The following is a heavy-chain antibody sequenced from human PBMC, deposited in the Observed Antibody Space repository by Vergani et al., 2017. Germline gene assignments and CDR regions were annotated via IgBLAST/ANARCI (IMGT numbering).Heavy chain of an antibody. J-gene: IGHJ4*02. CDR3: AGVRRPPDGSGSDPGLDLDY. CDR1: GFTFSSYS. V-gene: IGHV3-21*01. Sequence: EVQLVESGGGLVKPGGSLRLSCAASGFTFSSYSMNWVRQAPGKGLEWVSSISSSSSYIYYADSVKGRFTMSRDNAKNSLYLQMNSLRAEDTAVYYCAGVRRPPDGSGSDPGLDLDYWGQGTLVTVSS. D-gene: IGHD3-10*01. CDR2: ISSSSSYI.